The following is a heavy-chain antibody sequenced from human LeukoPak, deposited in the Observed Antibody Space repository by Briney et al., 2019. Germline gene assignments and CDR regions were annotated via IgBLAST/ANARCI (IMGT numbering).Heavy chain of an antibody. CDR3: ARGIRQYAKSYFDY. CDR2: ISSSGTTI. CDR1: GFTFSDHY. Sequence: GGSLRLSCAASGFTFSDHYMSWIRQAPGKGLEWLSYISSSGTTIYYTDSVKGRFTISRDDAKNSLYLQMNSLRAEDTAVYYCARGIRQYAKSYFDYWGQGTLVTVSS. V-gene: IGHV3-11*01. J-gene: IGHJ4*02. D-gene: IGHD4-11*01.